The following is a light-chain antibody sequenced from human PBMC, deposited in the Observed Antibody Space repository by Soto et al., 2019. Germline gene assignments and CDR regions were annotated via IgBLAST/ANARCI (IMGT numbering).Light chain of an antibody. Sequence: EIVLTQSPGTLSLSRGERATLSCRASQSVSSGALAWYQQKPGQAPRLLIYGASTRATGISDRFSGSGSGTDFTLTISRLDPEDFAVYYCQPCGGSSTFGQGTKVEIK. CDR3: QPCGGSST. CDR1: QSVSSGA. J-gene: IGKJ1*01. CDR2: GAS. V-gene: IGKV3-20*01.